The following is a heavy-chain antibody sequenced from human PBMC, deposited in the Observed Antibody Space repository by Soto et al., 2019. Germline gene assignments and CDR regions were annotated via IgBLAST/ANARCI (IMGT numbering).Heavy chain of an antibody. J-gene: IGHJ5*02. CDR2: IYYSGST. CDR3: AVEREEFPSVAPRHNWFDP. Sequence: QLQLQESGPGLVKPSETLSLTCTVSGGSISSSSYYWGWIRQPPGKGLEWIGSIYYSGSTYYNPSLKSRVTISVDTSKNQFSLKLSSVTAADTAVYYCAVEREEFPSVAPRHNWFDPWGQGTLVTVSS. D-gene: IGHD1-1*01. CDR1: GGSISSSSYY. V-gene: IGHV4-39*01.